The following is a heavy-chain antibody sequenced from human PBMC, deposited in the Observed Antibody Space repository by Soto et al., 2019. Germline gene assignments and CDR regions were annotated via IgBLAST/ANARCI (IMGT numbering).Heavy chain of an antibody. V-gene: IGHV1-69*12. CDR3: ASSRVGSSGYYHFDF. D-gene: IGHD3-22*01. Sequence: QVQLVQSGAEVRKPGSSVKVSCKASGGTFSSYAISWVRQAPGQGLEWMGGIIPLFGTANYAQKFQGRVTIXXDXSXXNAYMELISLRSEDTAVYYCASSRVGSSGYYHFDFWGQGTLVTVSS. J-gene: IGHJ4*02. CDR1: GGTFSSYA. CDR2: IIPLFGTA.